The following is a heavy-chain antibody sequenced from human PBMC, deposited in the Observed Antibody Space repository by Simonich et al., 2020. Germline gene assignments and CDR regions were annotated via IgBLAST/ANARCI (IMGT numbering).Heavy chain of an antibody. D-gene: IGHD2-15*01. J-gene: IGHJ4*02. CDR2: NSAYNGNT. Sequence: QVQLVQSGAEVKKPGASVKVSCKASGYTFPSYGISWVRQAPGQGLAWMGWNSAYNGNTNYAQKLQGRVTMTTDPATSTAYMELRSLRSDDTAVYYCARASRGTWWYYYFDYWGQGTLVTVSS. CDR1: GYTFPSYG. CDR3: ARASRGTWWYYYFDY. V-gene: IGHV1-18*01.